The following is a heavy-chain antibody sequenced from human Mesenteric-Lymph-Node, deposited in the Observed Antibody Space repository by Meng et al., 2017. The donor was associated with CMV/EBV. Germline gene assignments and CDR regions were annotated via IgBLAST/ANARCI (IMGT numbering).Heavy chain of an antibody. Sequence: ASVKVSCKASGYTFTGYFIYWVRQAPGQGLEWMGWVNPNSGDTNYAQKFQGRVTMTRDMSISTAFMDLSRLRSDDTAMYYCARDLAVDYYGMDVWGQGTTVTVSS. J-gene: IGHJ6*02. V-gene: IGHV1-2*02. CDR2: VNPNSGDT. CDR3: ARDLAVDYYGMDV. CDR1: GYTFTGYF.